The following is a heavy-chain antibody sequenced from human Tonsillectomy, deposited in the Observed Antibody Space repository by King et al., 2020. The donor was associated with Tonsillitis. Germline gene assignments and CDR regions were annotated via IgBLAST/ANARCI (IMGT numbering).Heavy chain of an antibody. CDR3: AKQSCGSGRCTCDF. Sequence: VQLVESGGGLVQPGGTLRLSCEASGFTFSSYSVSWVRQAPGKGLEWVSTIRGSGGSTYYADTVKGRFTVSRDNSKNTLYLQMDSLKAEDTAVYYCAKQSCGSGRCTCDFWGQGILVTLPS. CDR1: GFTFSSYS. CDR2: IRGSGGST. V-gene: IGHV3-23*04. D-gene: IGHD2-15*01. J-gene: IGHJ4*02.